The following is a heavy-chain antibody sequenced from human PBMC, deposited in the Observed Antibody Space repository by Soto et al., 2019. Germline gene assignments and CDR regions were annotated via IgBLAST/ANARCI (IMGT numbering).Heavy chain of an antibody. J-gene: IGHJ1*01. CDR1: GFTFSNYA. D-gene: IGHD3-16*01. Sequence: QVQLVESGGGVVQPGTSLRLSCAASGFTFSNYAIHWVRQAPGEGLEWVAVISYDGSTKIYADSVRGRFTISRDNSKNTLYLQMNNLRAGETARYYCATEGQSYVDRDGLQFYFEHWGQGTLVTVSS. V-gene: IGHV3-30-3*02. CDR2: ISYDGSTK. CDR3: ATEGQSYVDRDGLQFYFEH.